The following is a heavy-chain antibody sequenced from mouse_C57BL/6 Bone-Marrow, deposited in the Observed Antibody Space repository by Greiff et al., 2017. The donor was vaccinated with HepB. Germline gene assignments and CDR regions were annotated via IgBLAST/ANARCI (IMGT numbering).Heavy chain of an antibody. Sequence: VQLQQSGAELVRPGASVKLSCTASGFNIKDDYMHWVKQRPEQGLEWIGWIDPENGDTEYASKFQGKATITADTSSNTAYLQLSSLTSEDTAVYYCTALIGYYRRGQGTTLTVSS. CDR1: GFNIKDDY. CDR2: IDPENGDT. CDR3: TALIGYYR. D-gene: IGHD2-3*01. V-gene: IGHV14-4*01. J-gene: IGHJ2*01.